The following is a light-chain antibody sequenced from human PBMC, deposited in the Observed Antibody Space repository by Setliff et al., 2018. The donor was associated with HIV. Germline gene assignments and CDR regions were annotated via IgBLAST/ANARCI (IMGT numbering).Light chain of an antibody. V-gene: IGLV2-14*01. CDR2: EVR. CDR1: SSDVGGYSY. Sequence: QSALAQPASVSGSPGQSITISCTGTSSDVGGYSYVSWYQQHPGKAPKLIIYEVRNRPSGVSNRFPGSKSGNTASLTISGLQAEDEADYYCISYATTNTLPFGTGTKVTVL. CDR3: ISYATTNTLP. J-gene: IGLJ1*01.